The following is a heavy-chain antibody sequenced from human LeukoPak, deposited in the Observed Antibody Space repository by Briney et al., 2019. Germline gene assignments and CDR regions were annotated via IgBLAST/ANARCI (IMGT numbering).Heavy chain of an antibody. D-gene: IGHD3-10*01. V-gene: IGHV1-46*01. CDR1: GYIFTHYY. CDR3: ARDHGSAYYRAPRH. CDR2: INPSGGST. Sequence: ASVKVSCKASGYIFTHYYMHWVRQAPGQGLEWMGTINPSGGSTTYAQKFQGRVTMTRDTSTSTVYMELSSLRSEDTAVYYCARDHGSAYYRAPRHWGQGTLVTVSS. J-gene: IGHJ4*02.